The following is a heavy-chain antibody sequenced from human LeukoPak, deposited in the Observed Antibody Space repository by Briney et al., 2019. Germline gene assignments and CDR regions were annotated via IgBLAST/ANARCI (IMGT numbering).Heavy chain of an antibody. CDR2: INWNGGST. CDR1: GFTFDDYG. V-gene: IGHV3-20*04. J-gene: IGHJ6*03. CDR3: ARVSMYGYYDSSGYYWGVEYYYMDV. Sequence: GGSLRLSCAASGFTFDDYGMSWVRQAPGKGLEWVSGINWNGGSTGYADSVKGRFTISRDNAKNSLYLQMNSLRAEDTALYYCARVSMYGYYDSSGYYWGVEYYYMDVWGKGTTVTVSS. D-gene: IGHD3-22*01.